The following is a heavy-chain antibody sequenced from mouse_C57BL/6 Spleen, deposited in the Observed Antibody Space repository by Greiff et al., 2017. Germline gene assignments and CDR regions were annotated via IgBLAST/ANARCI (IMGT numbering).Heavy chain of an antibody. J-gene: IGHJ4*01. V-gene: IGHV1-22*01. CDR3: ADVYAMDY. Sequence: VQLQQSGPELVKPGASVKMSCKASGYTFTDYNLHWVKQSHGTSLEWIGYINPNNGGTSYNQKFQGKATLAVNKSSSTAYMELRSLTSEDSAVYYSADVYAMDYWGQGTSVTVSS. CDR1: GYTFTDYN. CDR2: INPNNGGT.